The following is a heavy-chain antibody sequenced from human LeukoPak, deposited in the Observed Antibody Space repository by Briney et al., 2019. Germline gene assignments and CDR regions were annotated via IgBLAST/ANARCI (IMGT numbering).Heavy chain of an antibody. CDR3: ATAYLSIAARPAFDY. CDR1: GYTLTELS. Sequence: ASVKVSCKVSGYTLTELSMHWVRQAPGKGLEWMGGFDPEDGETIYAQKFQGRVTMTEDTSTDTAYMELSSLRSEDTAVYYCATAYLSIAARPAFDYWGQGTLVTVSS. CDR2: FDPEDGET. V-gene: IGHV1-24*01. D-gene: IGHD6-6*01. J-gene: IGHJ4*02.